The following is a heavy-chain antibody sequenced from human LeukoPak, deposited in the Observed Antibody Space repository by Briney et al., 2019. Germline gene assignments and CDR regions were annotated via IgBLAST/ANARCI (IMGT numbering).Heavy chain of an antibody. V-gene: IGHV3-23*01. J-gene: IGHJ4*02. CDR1: GFIFSSYA. CDR3: ARGATPYDYGGNSVY. D-gene: IGHD4-17*01. Sequence: GGSLRLSCAASGFIFSSYAMAWVRQAPGKGLEWVSGITGSGSSTYYADSVRGRFTISRDNSKNTVFLQMSSLRADDTAIYYCARGATPYDYGGNSVYWGQGTLVTVSS. CDR2: ITGSGSST.